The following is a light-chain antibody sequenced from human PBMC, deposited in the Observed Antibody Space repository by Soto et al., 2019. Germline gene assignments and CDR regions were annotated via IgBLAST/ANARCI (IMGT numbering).Light chain of an antibody. Sequence: QSALTQPASVSGSPGQSITISCTGTSSDVGGYNYVSWYQQFPDKAPKLMIFEVSNRPSGVSNRFSGSKSGNTASLTISGLQAEDEADYYCSSYAGSNTPLYVFGTGTKVTVL. V-gene: IGLV2-14*01. CDR3: SSYAGSNTPLYV. CDR1: SSDVGGYNY. CDR2: EVS. J-gene: IGLJ1*01.